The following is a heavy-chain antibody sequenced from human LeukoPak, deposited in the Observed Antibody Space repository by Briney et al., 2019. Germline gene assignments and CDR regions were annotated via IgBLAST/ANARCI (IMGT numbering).Heavy chain of an antibody. CDR3: ARADTPVYYGMDV. D-gene: IGHD5-18*01. J-gene: IGHJ6*02. V-gene: IGHV1-2*02. CDR1: GYTFTGYY. CDR2: INPNSGGT. Sequence: ASVTVSCKASGYTFTGYYMHWVRQAPGQGLEWMGWINPNSGGTNYAQKFQGRVTMTRDTSISTAYMELSRLRSDDTAVYYCARADTPVYYGMDVWGQGTTVTVSS.